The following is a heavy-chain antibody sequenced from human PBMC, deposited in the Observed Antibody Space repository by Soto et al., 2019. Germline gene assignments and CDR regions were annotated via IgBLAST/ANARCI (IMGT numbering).Heavy chain of an antibody. CDR2: ITSGGDYI. D-gene: IGHD2-2*01. CDR1: GFTFSIYT. Sequence: GGSLRLSCVVSGFTFSIYTMNWVRQAPGKGLEWVSSITSGGDYIYYADSVKGRFTISRDNAKSSLYLQMNTLRAEGTAVYFCSRRTSSSGGWFDPWGQGTLVTVSS. V-gene: IGHV3-21*01. CDR3: SRRTSSSGGWFDP. J-gene: IGHJ5*02.